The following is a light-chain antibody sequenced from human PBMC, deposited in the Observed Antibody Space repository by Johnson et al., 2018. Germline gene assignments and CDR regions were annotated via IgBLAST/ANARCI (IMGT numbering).Light chain of an antibody. CDR2: ENN. CDR3: GTWDSSPSDGNV. Sequence: QSVLTQPPSVSAAPGQKVTISCSGSSSNIGNNYVSWYQQLPGTAPKFLIYENNKRPSGIPDRFSGSKSGTSATLGITGLQTGDEADYYCGTWDSSPSDGNVYGTGTKVTVL. V-gene: IGLV1-51*02. CDR1: SSNIGNNY. J-gene: IGLJ1*01.